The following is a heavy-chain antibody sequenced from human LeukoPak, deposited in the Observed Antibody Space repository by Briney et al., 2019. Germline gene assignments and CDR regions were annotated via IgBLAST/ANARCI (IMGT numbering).Heavy chain of an antibody. D-gene: IGHD1-26*01. Sequence: SETPSLTCGVSGGSISGTNWWSWVRQPPGQGLEWIGEISLAGQTNYNPSLNGRVTMSLDKSSNQLSLHLTSVTAADTATYYCSRESGPFCPFGYWGQGTLVIVSS. CDR3: SRESGPFCPFGY. CDR1: GGSISGTNW. V-gene: IGHV4/OR15-8*02. J-gene: IGHJ4*02. CDR2: ISLAGQT.